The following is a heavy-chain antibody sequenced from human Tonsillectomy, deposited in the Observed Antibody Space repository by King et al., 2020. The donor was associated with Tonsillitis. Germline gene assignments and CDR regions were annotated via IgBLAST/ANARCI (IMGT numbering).Heavy chain of an antibody. J-gene: IGHJ6*03. D-gene: IGHD3-22*01. Sequence: QLVQSGAEVKKPGSSVKVSCKASGGSFSSYAISWVRQAPGQGLEWMGGIIPPFGTANYAQKFKGRVTINADESKSTAYMELSSLRSEDTAVYYCARAHSSGSLAYNYYMDVWGKGTTVTVSS. CDR1: GGSFSSYA. V-gene: IGHV1-69*12. CDR3: ARAHSSGSLAYNYYMDV. CDR2: IIPPFGTA.